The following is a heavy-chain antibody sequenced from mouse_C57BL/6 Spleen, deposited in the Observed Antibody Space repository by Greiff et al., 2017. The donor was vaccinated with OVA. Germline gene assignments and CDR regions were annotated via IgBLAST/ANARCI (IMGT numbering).Heavy chain of an antibody. D-gene: IGHD1-1*01. J-gene: IGHJ1*03. CDR3: TRFYGSREGYFDV. Sequence: VQLQQSGPELVKPGASVKIPCKASGYTFTDYNMDWVKQSHGKSLEWIGDINPNNGGTIYNQKFKGKATLTVDKSSSTAYMELRSLTSEDTAVYYCTRFYGSREGYFDVWGTGTTVTVSS. V-gene: IGHV1-18*01. CDR2: INPNNGGT. CDR1: GYTFTDYN.